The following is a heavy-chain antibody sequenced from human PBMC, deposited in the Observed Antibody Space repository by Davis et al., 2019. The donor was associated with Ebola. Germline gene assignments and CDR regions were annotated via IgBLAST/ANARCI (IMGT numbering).Heavy chain of an antibody. CDR3: ARHAGIATPATVDF. CDR1: GYSFPTYW. Sequence: GESLKISCKASGYSFPTYWIGWVRQMPGKGLEWMGIIYPGDSDTRYSPSFQGQVTISADRSISTAYLQWSSLKASDTAMYYCARHAGIATPATVDFWGQGTLVTLSS. V-gene: IGHV5-51*01. CDR2: IYPGDSDT. D-gene: IGHD6-13*01. J-gene: IGHJ4*02.